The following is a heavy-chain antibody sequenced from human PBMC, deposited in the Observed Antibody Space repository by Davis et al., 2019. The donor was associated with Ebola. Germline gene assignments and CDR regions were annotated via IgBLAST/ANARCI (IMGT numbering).Heavy chain of an antibody. Sequence: GGSLRLSCTASGFTFGDYAMSWVRQAPGKGLEWVGFIRSNAYGGTTEYAASVKGRFTFSRDDSKSIAYLQMNSLKTEDTAVYYCTKEGGDHYDSTGYVHLPYFASWGQGTLVTVSS. CDR3: TKEGGDHYDSTGYVHLPYFAS. D-gene: IGHD3-22*01. CDR1: GFTFGDYA. J-gene: IGHJ4*02. CDR2: IRSNAYGGTT. V-gene: IGHV3-49*04.